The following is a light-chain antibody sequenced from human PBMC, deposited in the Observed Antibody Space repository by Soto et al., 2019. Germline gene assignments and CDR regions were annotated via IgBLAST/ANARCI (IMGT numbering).Light chain of an antibody. Sequence: QPVLTQPPSASGTPGQRVTISCSGSSSNIGSNTVNWYQQLPGTAPKLLIYSNNQRPSGVPDRFSGSKSGTSASLAISGLQSEDEADYYCAAWDDSLNGPEGVFGTGTKLTVL. CDR2: SNN. CDR1: SSNIGSNT. CDR3: AAWDDSLNGPEGV. V-gene: IGLV1-44*01. J-gene: IGLJ1*01.